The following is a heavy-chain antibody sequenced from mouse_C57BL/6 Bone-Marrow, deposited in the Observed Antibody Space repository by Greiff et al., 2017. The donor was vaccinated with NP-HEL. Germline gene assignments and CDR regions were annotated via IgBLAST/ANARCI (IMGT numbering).Heavy chain of an antibody. V-gene: IGHV1-62-2*01. CDR3: ARHEVGNWAPYAMDY. CDR1: GYTFTEYT. CDR2: FYPGSGSI. D-gene: IGHD4-1*01. Sequence: VKLLESGAELVKPGASVKLSCKASGYTFTEYTIHWVKQRSGQGLEWIGWFYPGSGSIKYNEKFKDKATLTADKSSSTVYMELSRLTSEDSAVYFCARHEVGNWAPYAMDYWGQGTSVTVSS. J-gene: IGHJ4*01.